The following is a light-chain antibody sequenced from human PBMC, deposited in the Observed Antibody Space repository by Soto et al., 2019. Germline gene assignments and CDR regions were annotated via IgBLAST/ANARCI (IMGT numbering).Light chain of an antibody. J-gene: IGLJ2*01. CDR3: QAWDSSTSVV. Sequence: SYELTQPPSVSVSPGQTASITCSGDKLGDKYACWYQQKPGQSPVLVIYQDSKRPSGIPERFSGSNSGNTATLTISGTQAMAEADYYGQAWDSSTSVVVGGGTKVTVL. CDR2: QDS. V-gene: IGLV3-1*01. CDR1: KLGDKY.